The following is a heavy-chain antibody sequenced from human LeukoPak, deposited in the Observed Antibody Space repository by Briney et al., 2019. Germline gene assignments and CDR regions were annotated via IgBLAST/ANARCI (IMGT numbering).Heavy chain of an antibody. Sequence: ASVKVSCKASGGTFSSYAISWVRQAPGQGLEWMGGIIPIFGTANYAQKLQGRVTMTTDTSTSTAYMELRSLRSDDTAVYYCARTLPDITEFDYWGQGTLVTVSS. CDR3: ARTLPDITEFDY. D-gene: IGHD3-10*01. CDR1: GGTFSSYA. V-gene: IGHV1-69*05. J-gene: IGHJ4*02. CDR2: IIPIFGTA.